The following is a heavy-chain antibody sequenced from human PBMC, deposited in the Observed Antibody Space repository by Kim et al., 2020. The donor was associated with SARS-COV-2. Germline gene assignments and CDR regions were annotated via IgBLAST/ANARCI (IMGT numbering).Heavy chain of an antibody. CDR2: IDGPTSNT. CDR3: ASWLMAYFDN. V-gene: IGHV3-23*01. Sequence: GGSLRLSCAASGFTFSHYALSWVRQGPGKGLEWISHIDGPTSNTHYADSVKGRFTISRDNSKNTLYLQMNSLRADDTALYYCASWLMAYFDNWGHGTLVT. D-gene: IGHD2-8*01. J-gene: IGHJ4*03. CDR1: GFTFSHYA.